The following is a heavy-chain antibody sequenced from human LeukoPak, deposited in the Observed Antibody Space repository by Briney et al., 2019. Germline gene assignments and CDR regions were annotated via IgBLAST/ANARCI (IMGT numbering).Heavy chain of an antibody. CDR1: GFTFSGYW. CDR2: INGDGSRT. CDR3: SRGNYFDY. V-gene: IGHV3-74*01. Sequence: QPGESLRLSCAASGFTFSGYWMHWVRQAPGKGLVWVSVINGDGSRTIYADSVKGRFTISRDDAKNTLYLQMASLRAEDTAVYYCSRGNYFDYWGQGALVTVS. J-gene: IGHJ4*02.